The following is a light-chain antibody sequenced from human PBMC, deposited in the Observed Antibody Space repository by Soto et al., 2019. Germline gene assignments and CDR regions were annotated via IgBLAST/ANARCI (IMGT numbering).Light chain of an antibody. CDR1: QTVSNY. V-gene: IGKV3-11*01. Sequence: VVLTQSPATLSLSPGDRASLSCRASQTVSNYVTWYQQKPGQAPRLLIYDTAKRATGIPGRFSGSGSGTDFTLTISSLEPEDFEVYYCQQRSNWLTFGQGTRLEI. CDR3: QQRSNWLT. CDR2: DTA. J-gene: IGKJ5*01.